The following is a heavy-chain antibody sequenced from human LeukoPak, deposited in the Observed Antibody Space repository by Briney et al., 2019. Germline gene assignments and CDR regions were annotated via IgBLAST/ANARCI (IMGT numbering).Heavy chain of an antibody. V-gene: IGHV3-48*02. Sequence: GGSLRLSCAASGFTFSSYSMNWVRQAPGEGLEWVSYISSSSSTIYYADSVKGRFTISRDNAKNSLYLQMNSLRDEDTAVYYCARASYIVVVPAAPGGAFDIWGQGTMVTVSS. D-gene: IGHD2-2*01. J-gene: IGHJ3*02. CDR3: ARASYIVVVPAAPGGAFDI. CDR1: GFTFSSYS. CDR2: ISSSSSTI.